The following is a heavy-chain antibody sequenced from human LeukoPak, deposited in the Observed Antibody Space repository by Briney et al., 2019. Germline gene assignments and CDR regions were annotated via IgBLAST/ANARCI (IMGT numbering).Heavy chain of an antibody. CDR1: GFTFSSYA. Sequence: GGSLRLSCAASGFTFSSYAMNWVRQAPGEGLEWVSAISGSGDRRNYADSVKGRFTISRDISKNTLYLQMNSLRAEDTAVYYCAKGPKQLLVGSRGYYFDSWGQGTLVTVSS. CDR3: AKGPKQLLVGSRGYYFDS. J-gene: IGHJ4*02. CDR2: ISGSGDRR. V-gene: IGHV3-23*01. D-gene: IGHD6-13*01.